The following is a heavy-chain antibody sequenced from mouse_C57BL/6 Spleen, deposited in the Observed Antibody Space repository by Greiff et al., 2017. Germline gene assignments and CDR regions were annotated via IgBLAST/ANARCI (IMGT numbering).Heavy chain of an antibody. CDR2: IDPENGDT. Sequence: VQLQQSGAELVRPGASVKLSCTASGFNIKDDYMHWVKQRPEQGLEWIGWIDPENGDTEYASKFQGPATITADTSSNTAYLQLSSPTSENTADYYCTTLDSSGYWLANGGTGTLVTVSA. CDR3: TTLDSSGYWLAN. D-gene: IGHD3-2*02. J-gene: IGHJ3*01. V-gene: IGHV14-4*01. CDR1: GFNIKDDY.